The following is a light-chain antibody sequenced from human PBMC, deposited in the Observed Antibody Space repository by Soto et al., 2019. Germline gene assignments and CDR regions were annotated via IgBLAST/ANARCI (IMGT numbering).Light chain of an antibody. CDR3: QVWDSSSDHWV. Sequence: SYELTQPPSVSVAPGQTARITCGGSNIGGRSVHRYQQKPGQAPILVVYDDRDRPSGIPERFSGSNSGNTATLPISRVEVGDEADYYCQVWDSSSDHWVFGGGTQLTVL. V-gene: IGLV3-21*02. J-gene: IGLJ3*02. CDR2: DDR. CDR1: NIGGRS.